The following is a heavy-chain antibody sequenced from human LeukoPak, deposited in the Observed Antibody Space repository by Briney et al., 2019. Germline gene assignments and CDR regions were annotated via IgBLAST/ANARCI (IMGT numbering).Heavy chain of an antibody. CDR2: IHYSGST. V-gene: IGHV4-59*08. CDR1: GDSISTYY. J-gene: IGHJ4*02. CDR3: ARRAINSAMFDY. D-gene: IGHD5-18*01. Sequence: PSETLSLTCTVSGDSISTYYWSWLRQPPGKGLEWIGYIHYSGSTNYNPSLRSRVTISVDTSKNQFSLKLSSATAADTAVYFCARRAINSAMFDYWGQGTLVTVSS.